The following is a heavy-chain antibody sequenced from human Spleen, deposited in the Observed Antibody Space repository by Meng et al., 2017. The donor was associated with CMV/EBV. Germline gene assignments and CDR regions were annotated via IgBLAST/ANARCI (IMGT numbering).Heavy chain of an antibody. CDR3: AREYYDFWSGSWYYGMDV. CDR2: IIPIFGTA. V-gene: IGHV1-69*06. CDR1: GYTFTSYD. J-gene: IGHJ6*02. Sequence: SVKVSCKASGYTFTSYDINWVRQATGQGLEWMGGIIPIFGTANYAQKFQGRVTITADKSTSTAYMELSSLRSEDTAVYYCAREYYDFWSGSWYYGMDVWGQGTTVTVSS. D-gene: IGHD3-3*01.